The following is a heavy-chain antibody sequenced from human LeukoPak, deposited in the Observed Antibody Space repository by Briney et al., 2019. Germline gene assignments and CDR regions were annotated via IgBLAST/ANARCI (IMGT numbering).Heavy chain of an antibody. V-gene: IGHV4-31*03. Sequence: SETLSLTCTVSGGSISSGGYYWSWIRQHPGKGLEWIGYIYYSGNTYYNPSLKSRVTISGDTSKNQFSLKLSSVTAADTAVYYCARSAPRTFDPWGQGTLVTVSS. CDR2: IYYSGNT. CDR3: ARSAPRTFDP. CDR1: GGSISSGGYY. J-gene: IGHJ5*02.